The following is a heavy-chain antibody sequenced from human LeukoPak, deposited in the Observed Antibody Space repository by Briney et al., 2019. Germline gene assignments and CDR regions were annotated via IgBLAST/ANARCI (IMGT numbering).Heavy chain of an antibody. Sequence: GGSLRLSCVASGFTFSDYYMSWIRQAPGKGLEWLSYISKSGDTIHYADSVKGRFTISRDNARNSLFLQMNSLRAEDTAVYYCAKDRHGDYGYYYYGMDVWGQGTTVTVSS. D-gene: IGHD4-17*01. CDR3: AKDRHGDYGYYYYGMDV. CDR2: ISKSGDTI. CDR1: GFTFSDYY. V-gene: IGHV3-11*01. J-gene: IGHJ6*02.